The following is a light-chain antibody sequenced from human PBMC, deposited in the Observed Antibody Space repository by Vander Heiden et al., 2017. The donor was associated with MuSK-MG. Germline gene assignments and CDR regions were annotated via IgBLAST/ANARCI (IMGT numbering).Light chain of an antibody. Sequence: DIEMTQSPDSLAMSLGERATINCKSSQSVLYSSNNKNYLAWYQQKPGQPPKLLIYWASTRESGVPDRFSGSGSGTDFTLTISSLQAEDVAVYYCQQYYSTPFTFGPGTKVDIK. J-gene: IGKJ3*01. V-gene: IGKV4-1*01. CDR3: QQYYSTPFT. CDR2: WAS. CDR1: QSVLYSSNNKNY.